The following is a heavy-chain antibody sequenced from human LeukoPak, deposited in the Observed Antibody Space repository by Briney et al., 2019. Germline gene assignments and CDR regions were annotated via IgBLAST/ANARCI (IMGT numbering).Heavy chain of an antibody. J-gene: IGHJ4*02. CDR1: GYSISSGYY. Sequence: SETLSLTCTVSGYSISSGYYWGWIRQPPGKGLEWIGSIYHSGSTYYNPSPKSRVTISVDTSKNQFSLKLSSVTAADTAVYYCASPSSGWYYFDYWGQGTLVTVSS. CDR2: IYHSGST. V-gene: IGHV4-38-2*02. D-gene: IGHD6-19*01. CDR3: ASPSSGWYYFDY.